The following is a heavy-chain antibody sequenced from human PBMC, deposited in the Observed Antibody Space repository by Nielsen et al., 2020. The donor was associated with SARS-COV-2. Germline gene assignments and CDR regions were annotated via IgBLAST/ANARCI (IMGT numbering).Heavy chain of an antibody. Sequence: GESLKISCAASGFTFSSYGMHWVRQAPGKGLEWVAVISYDGSNKYYADSVKGRFTISRDNSKNTLYLQMNSLRAEDTAVYYCAKDRVAGAIDYWGQGTLVTASS. J-gene: IGHJ4*02. D-gene: IGHD6-19*01. CDR1: GFTFSSYG. V-gene: IGHV3-30*18. CDR3: AKDRVAGAIDY. CDR2: ISYDGSNK.